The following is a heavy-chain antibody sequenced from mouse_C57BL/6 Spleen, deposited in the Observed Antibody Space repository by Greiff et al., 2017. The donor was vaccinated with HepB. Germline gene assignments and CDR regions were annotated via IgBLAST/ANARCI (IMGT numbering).Heavy chain of an antibody. D-gene: IGHD1-1*01. Sequence: ESGPGLVKPSQSLSLTCSVTGYSITSGYYWNWIRQFPGNKLEWMGYISYDGSNNYNPSFKNRISITRDTSKNQFFLKLNSVTTEDTATYYCARGGTTDPFAYWGQGTLVTVSA. J-gene: IGHJ3*01. V-gene: IGHV3-6*01. CDR2: ISYDGSN. CDR3: ARGGTTDPFAY. CDR1: GYSITSGYY.